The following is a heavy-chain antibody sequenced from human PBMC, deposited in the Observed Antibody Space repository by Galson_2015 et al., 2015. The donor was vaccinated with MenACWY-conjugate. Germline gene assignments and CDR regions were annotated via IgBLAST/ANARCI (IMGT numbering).Heavy chain of an antibody. CDR2: IWDDGSYK. V-gene: IGHV3-33*08. CDR3: ARVFDTWYMEV. J-gene: IGHJ6*03. Sequence: SLRLSCAASGFTFGTYGIHWVRQAPAKGLEWVALIWDDGSYKYYADSVKGRFTISRDNSKNTLYLQMNSLRAEDTAVYYCARVFDTWYMEVWGKGTTVTVS. D-gene: IGHD3-3*01. CDR1: GFTFGTYG.